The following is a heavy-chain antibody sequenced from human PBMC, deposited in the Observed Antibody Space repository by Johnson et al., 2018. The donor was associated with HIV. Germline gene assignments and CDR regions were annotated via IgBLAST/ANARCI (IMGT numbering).Heavy chain of an antibody. J-gene: IGHJ3*02. V-gene: IGHV3-11*04. CDR1: GFTFSDYY. CDR2: ISPSDSTI. Sequence: QVQLVESGGGLVKPGGSLRLSCAASGFTFSDYYMSWIRQAPGKGLEWVSYISPSDSTIYYADSVKGRFTISRDNANNSLYLQMNSLRAEDTAVYYCARSVHDYSDYLWGRDAFDIWGQGTMVIVSS. D-gene: IGHD4-11*01. CDR3: ARSVHDYSDYLWGRDAFDI.